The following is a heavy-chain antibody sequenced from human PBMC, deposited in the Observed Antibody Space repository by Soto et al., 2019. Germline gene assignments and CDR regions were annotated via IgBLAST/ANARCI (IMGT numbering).Heavy chain of an antibody. CDR3: AREVPSRYFDL. V-gene: IGHV4-34*01. CDR1: GASFSASY. CDR2: INHSGST. Sequence: QVRLQQWGAGLLKPSETLSPTCAVYGASFSASYWNWIRQPPGKGLEWIGEINHSGSTIYNTSLESRVTISLDTSRKQFTLKMRSATAADTAVYYCAREVPSRYFDLWGRGTPVTVSS. J-gene: IGHJ2*01. D-gene: IGHD1-1*01.